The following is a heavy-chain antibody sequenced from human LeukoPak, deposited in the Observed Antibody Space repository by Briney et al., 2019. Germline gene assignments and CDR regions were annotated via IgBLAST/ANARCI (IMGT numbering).Heavy chain of an antibody. CDR2: MNPNSGNT. CDR1: GYTFTSYD. V-gene: IGHV1-8*01. CDR3: ARGREQLVRDWFDP. Sequence: GASVKVSCKASGYTFTSYDINWVRHATGQGLEWMGWMNPNSGNTGYAQKFQGRVTMTRNTSISTAYMELSSLRSEDTAVYYCARGREQLVRDWFDPWGQGTLVTVSS. D-gene: IGHD6-13*01. J-gene: IGHJ5*02.